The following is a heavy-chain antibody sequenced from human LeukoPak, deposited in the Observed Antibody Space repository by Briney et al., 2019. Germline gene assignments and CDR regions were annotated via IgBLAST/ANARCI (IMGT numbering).Heavy chain of an antibody. CDR2: IYPADSYT. V-gene: IGHV5-51*01. Sequence: GESLKISCKGSGYNFTNYGIGWVRQMPGKGLEWMGIIYPADSYTRYSPSFRGQVTISADKSISTAYLQWSSLKASDTAMYYCARRITLIRGVIITYYFDYWGQGTLVTVSS. CDR3: ARRITLIRGVIITYYFDY. CDR1: GYNFTNYG. J-gene: IGHJ4*02. D-gene: IGHD3-10*01.